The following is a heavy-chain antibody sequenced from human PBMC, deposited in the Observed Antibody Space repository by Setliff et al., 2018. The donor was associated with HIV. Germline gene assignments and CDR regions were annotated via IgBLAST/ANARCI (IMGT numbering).Heavy chain of an antibody. V-gene: IGHV1-8*01. Sequence: WASVKVSCKASGYTFTNYDINWVRQVTGQGLEWMGWMNPNSGNTGYGQKFQGRVTMTRDTSISTAYMELSNLGSEDTAVYYCASGRGEYSSGWYRNALDIWGQGTMVTV. J-gene: IGHJ3*02. D-gene: IGHD6-19*01. CDR3: ASGRGEYSSGWYRNALDI. CDR2: MNPNSGNT. CDR1: GYTFTNYD.